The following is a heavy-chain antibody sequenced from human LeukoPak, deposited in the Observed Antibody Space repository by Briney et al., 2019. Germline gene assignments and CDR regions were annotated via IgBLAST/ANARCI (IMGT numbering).Heavy chain of an antibody. J-gene: IGHJ5*02. CDR3: AKDLSWNTADR. CDR1: GFTYTDYW. CDR2: INPDGTII. Sequence: PGGSLRLSCVGSGFTYTDYWMHWFRQAPGKGPVGVSRINPDGTIIDYADSVKGRFSISRDNAKNLLYLQMNGLRADDTAVYYCAKDLSWNTADRWGQGILVTVSS. D-gene: IGHD5-18*01. V-gene: IGHV3-74*01.